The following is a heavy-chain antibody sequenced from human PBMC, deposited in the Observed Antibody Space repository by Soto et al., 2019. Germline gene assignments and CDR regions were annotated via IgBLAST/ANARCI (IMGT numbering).Heavy chain of an antibody. CDR3: GRVPAGGEDD. Sequence: SETLSLTCAVSGGSISSDNWWSWVRQPPGKGLEWIGEMYHSGNTNYNPSLKSRVIISVVTSTNQFSLKLSSVTAADTAVYYCGRVPAGGEDDWGQGTLVTVYS. J-gene: IGHJ4*02. V-gene: IGHV4-4*02. CDR1: GGSISSDNW. CDR2: MYHSGNT. D-gene: IGHD3-10*01.